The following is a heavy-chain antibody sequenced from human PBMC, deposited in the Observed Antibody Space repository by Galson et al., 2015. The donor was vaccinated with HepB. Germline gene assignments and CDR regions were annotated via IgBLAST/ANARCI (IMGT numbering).Heavy chain of an antibody. J-gene: IGHJ6*02. CDR1: GYTFTSYG. Sequence: SVKVSCKASGYTFTSYGISWVRQAPGQGLEWMGRISAYNGNTNYAQKLQGRVTMTTDTSTSTAYMELRSLRSDDTAVYYCARDQSYYGSGSYYNYYYYGMDVWGQGTTVTVSS. CDR2: ISAYNGNT. D-gene: IGHD3-10*01. V-gene: IGHV1-18*01. CDR3: ARDQSYYGSGSYYNYYYYGMDV.